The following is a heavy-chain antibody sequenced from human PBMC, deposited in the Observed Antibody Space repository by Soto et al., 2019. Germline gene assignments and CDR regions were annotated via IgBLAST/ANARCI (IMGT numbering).Heavy chain of an antibody. Sequence: QVQLVQSGAEVKKPGASVKVSCKASGYTFSSYGISWVRQTPGQGLEWMGWISAYNGNTKNAQKFQGRVTMTTDTSNSTAYMELRSMRSDDTAVYYCARTSENYDILTVFTSEDDAFDIWGQGTMVTVSS. CDR3: ARTSENYDILTVFTSEDDAFDI. V-gene: IGHV1-18*01. CDR2: ISAYNGNT. D-gene: IGHD3-9*01. CDR1: GYTFSSYG. J-gene: IGHJ3*02.